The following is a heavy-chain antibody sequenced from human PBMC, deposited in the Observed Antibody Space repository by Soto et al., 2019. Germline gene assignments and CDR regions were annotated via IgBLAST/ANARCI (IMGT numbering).Heavy chain of an antibody. CDR1: GGSIRSDY. J-gene: IGHJ5*01. D-gene: IGHD3-22*01. Sequence: SETLSLTCAVSGGSIRSDYWNWIRQPPGKRLEWIGYISYTGSTNYNPSLRSRVTMSLDTSKNQFSLNLISVTAADTAVYFCGRGFYDSRVYSPPFDSGGQGIVVPVSS. CDR2: ISYTGST. V-gene: IGHV4-59*01. CDR3: GRGFYDSRVYSPPFDS.